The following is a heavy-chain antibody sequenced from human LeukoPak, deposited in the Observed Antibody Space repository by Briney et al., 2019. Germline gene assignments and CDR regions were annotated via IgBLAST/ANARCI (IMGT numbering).Heavy chain of an antibody. CDR2: INSDGSST. V-gene: IGHV3-74*01. CDR3: ARDRADSLDY. J-gene: IGHJ4*02. Sequence: PGGSLRLSCAASGFTFSNSGMHWVRQATGKGLVWVSRINSDGSSTSYADSVKGRFTISRDNAKNTLYLQMNSLRAEDTAVYYCARDRADSLDYWGQGTLVTVSS. D-gene: IGHD2-21*01. CDR1: GFTFSNSG.